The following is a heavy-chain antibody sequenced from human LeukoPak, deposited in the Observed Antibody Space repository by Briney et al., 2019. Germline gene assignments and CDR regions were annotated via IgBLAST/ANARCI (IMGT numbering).Heavy chain of an antibody. V-gene: IGHV3-74*01. CDR2: INSDGSYT. CDR3: ARICSTTDCLISA. Sequence: QPGGSLRLYCAASGFTFSRYWMHWVRQAPGKGLVWVSRINSDGSYTSYADFVKGRFTISRDNAKNTVCLQMSSLRAEDTAVYYCARICSTTDCLISAWGQGTLVTVSS. D-gene: IGHD2-2*01. CDR1: GFTFSRYW. J-gene: IGHJ4*02.